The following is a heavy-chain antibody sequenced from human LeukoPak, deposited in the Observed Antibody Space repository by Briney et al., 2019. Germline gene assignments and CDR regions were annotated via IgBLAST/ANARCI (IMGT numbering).Heavy chain of an antibody. J-gene: IGHJ4*02. D-gene: IGHD5-24*01. V-gene: IGHV1-18*01. CDR2: ISAYNGNT. CDR1: GYTFTSYA. CDR3: ARMEMATAIFDY. Sequence: ASVKVSCKASGYTFTSYAITWVRQALGQGLEWMGWISAYNGNTNYAQNLQGRVTMTTDTSTSTAYMELRSLRSDDTAVYYCARMEMATAIFDYWGQGTLVTVSS.